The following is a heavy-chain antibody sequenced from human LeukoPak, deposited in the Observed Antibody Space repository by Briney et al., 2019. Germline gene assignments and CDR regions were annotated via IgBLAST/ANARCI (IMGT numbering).Heavy chain of an antibody. J-gene: IGHJ4*02. Sequence: PGGSLTLSCAASGFTFSSYSMNWVRHAPGKGLEWDSSISSSSSYIYYADSVKGRFTISRDNAKNSLYLQMNSLRAEDTAVYYGAREFSIMIVAAIDYWGQGTLVSVSS. CDR2: ISSSSSYI. V-gene: IGHV3-21*01. CDR3: AREFSIMIVAAIDY. CDR1: GFTFSSYS. D-gene: IGHD3-22*01.